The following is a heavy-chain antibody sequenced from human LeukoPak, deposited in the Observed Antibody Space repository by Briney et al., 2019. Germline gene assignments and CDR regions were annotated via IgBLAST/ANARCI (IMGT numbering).Heavy chain of an antibody. CDR1: GGSFSGYY. Sequence: PSETLSLTCAVYGGSFSGYYWSWIRQPPGKGLEWIGSIYYSGSTYYNPSLKSRVTISVDRSKNQFSLKLSSVTAADTAVYYCARGRGGYDSSGYYYCYFDYWGQGTLVTVSS. CDR2: IYYSGST. V-gene: IGHV4-34*01. J-gene: IGHJ4*02. CDR3: ARGRGGYDSSGYYYCYFDY. D-gene: IGHD3-22*01.